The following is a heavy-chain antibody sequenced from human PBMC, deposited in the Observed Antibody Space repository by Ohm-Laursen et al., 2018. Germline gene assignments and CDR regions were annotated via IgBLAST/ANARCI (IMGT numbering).Heavy chain of an antibody. Sequence: ASVKVSCKASGGTFSSYAISWVRQATGQGLEWMGWMNPNSGNTGYAQKFQGRVTMTRNTSTSTAYMELSSLRSDDTAVYYCARFGRNSRTWNYAFDIWGQGTMVTVSS. D-gene: IGHD1-7*01. J-gene: IGHJ3*02. CDR1: GGTFSSYA. CDR3: ARFGRNSRTWNYAFDI. CDR2: MNPNSGNT. V-gene: IGHV1-8*02.